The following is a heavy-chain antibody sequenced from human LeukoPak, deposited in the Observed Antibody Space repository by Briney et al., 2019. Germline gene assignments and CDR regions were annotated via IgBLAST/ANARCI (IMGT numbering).Heavy chain of an antibody. CDR3: AKRATVTTEYYFDY. CDR2: INSDGSST. V-gene: IGHV3-74*01. D-gene: IGHD4-11*01. CDR1: GFTFSSYW. J-gene: IGHJ4*02. Sequence: GGSLRLSCAASGFTFSSYWMHWVRQAPGKGLVWVSRINSDGSSTSYADSVKGRFTISRDNSKNTLYLQMNSLRAEDTAVYYCAKRATVTTEYYFDYWGQGTLVTVSS.